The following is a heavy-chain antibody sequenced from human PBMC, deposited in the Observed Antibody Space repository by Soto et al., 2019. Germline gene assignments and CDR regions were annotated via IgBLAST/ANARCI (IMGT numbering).Heavy chain of an antibody. D-gene: IGHD5-12*01. J-gene: IGHJ4*02. CDR3: VAVDLGDY. V-gene: IGHV1-3*01. Sequence: QVQLVQSRAEVKKPGASVKVSCKTSGYTFTSYAIHWVRQVPGQRLEWMGWVRGDNGNTMYLEKFQGRVTFTRDTSASTAYMELSNLRSEDTALYYCVAVDLGDYWGQGTLLTVSS. CDR1: GYTFTSYA. CDR2: VRGDNGNT.